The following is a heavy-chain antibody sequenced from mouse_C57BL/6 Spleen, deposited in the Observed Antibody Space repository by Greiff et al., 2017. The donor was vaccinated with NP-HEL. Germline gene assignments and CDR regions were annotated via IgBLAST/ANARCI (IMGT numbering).Heavy chain of an antibody. Sequence: DVKLVESGEGLVKPGGSLKLSCAASGFTFSSYAMSWVRQTPEKRLEWVAYISSGGDYIYYADTVKGRFTISRDNARNTLYLQMSSLKSEDTAMYYCTREIHYYGSSGAMDYWGQGTSVTVSS. CDR1: GFTFSSYA. J-gene: IGHJ4*01. CDR3: TREIHYYGSSGAMDY. CDR2: ISSGGDYI. V-gene: IGHV5-9-1*02. D-gene: IGHD1-1*01.